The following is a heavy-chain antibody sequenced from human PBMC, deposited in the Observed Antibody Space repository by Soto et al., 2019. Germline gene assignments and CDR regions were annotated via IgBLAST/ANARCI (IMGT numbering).Heavy chain of an antibody. J-gene: IGHJ3*02. CDR3: ARDQEAYDFWSGYLSAFDI. Sequence: GGSLRLSCAASGFTFSSYAMNWVRQAPGKGLEWVSSISSSSSYIYYADSVKGRFTISRDNAKNSLYLQMNSLRAEDTAVYYCARDQEAYDFWSGYLSAFDIWGQGTMVTVSS. CDR1: GFTFSSYA. D-gene: IGHD3-3*01. V-gene: IGHV3-21*01. CDR2: ISSSSSYI.